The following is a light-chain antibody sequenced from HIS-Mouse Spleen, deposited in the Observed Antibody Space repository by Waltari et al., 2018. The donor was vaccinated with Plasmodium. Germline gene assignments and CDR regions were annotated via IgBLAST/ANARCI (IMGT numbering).Light chain of an antibody. CDR3: YSTDSSGNHRV. CDR1: ALPKKY. Sequence: SYELTQQPSVSVSPGQPARITCPGDALPKKYAYWYQQKSGQAPVLVIYEDSKRPSGIPERFSGSSSGTMATLTISGAQVEDEADYYCYSTDSSGNHRVFGGGTKLTVL. J-gene: IGLJ3*02. CDR2: EDS. V-gene: IGLV3-10*01.